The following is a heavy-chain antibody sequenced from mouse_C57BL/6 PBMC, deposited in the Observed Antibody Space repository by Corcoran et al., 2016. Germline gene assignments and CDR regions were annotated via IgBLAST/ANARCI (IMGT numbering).Heavy chain of an antibody. Sequence: EVQLQQSGPELVKPGASVKISCKASGYTFTDYYMNWVKQSHGKSLEWIGDINPNNGGTSYNQKFKGKATLTVDKSSSTAYMELNSLTSEDSAVYYCARKPFWDWGQGTTLTVSS. V-gene: IGHV1-26*01. J-gene: IGHJ2*01. CDR1: GYTFTDYY. CDR2: INPNNGGT. CDR3: ARKPFWD. D-gene: IGHD4-1*01.